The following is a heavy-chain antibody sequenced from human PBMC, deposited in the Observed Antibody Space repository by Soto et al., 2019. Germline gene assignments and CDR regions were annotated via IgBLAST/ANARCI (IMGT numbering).Heavy chain of an antibody. CDR2: IYYSGST. CDR3: ARGRSSTSPYPIGY. Sequence: TLSLTCTVSGGSIRSGDYYWSWSRQPPGKGLEWIGYIYYSGSTYYNPSLKSRVTLSVDTSKNQFSLKLSSVTAADTAVYYCARGRSSTSPYPIGYWGQGTLVTVSS. D-gene: IGHD2-2*01. CDR1: GGSIRSGDYY. J-gene: IGHJ4*02. V-gene: IGHV4-30-4*01.